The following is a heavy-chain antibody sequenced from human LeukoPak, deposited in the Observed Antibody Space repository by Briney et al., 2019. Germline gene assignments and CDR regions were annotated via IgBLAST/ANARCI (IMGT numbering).Heavy chain of an antibody. J-gene: IGHJ4*02. Sequence: GASVKVSCKASGYTFTSYYMHWVRQAPGQGLEWMGIINPSGGSTSYAQKFQGRVTMTRDASTSSVYTELSSLRSEDTAVYYCARDFADYVWGSYRSPPRYYFDYSRQGTLVTVSS. CDR2: INPSGGST. CDR3: ARDFADYVWGSYRSPPRYYFDY. D-gene: IGHD3-16*02. V-gene: IGHV1-46*01. CDR1: GYTFTSYY.